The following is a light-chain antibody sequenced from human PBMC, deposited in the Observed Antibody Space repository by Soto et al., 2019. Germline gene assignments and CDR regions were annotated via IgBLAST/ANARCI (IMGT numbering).Light chain of an antibody. CDR3: QVWDSSSDHVV. CDR2: DDS. V-gene: IGLV3-21*02. J-gene: IGLJ2*01. Sequence: SYELTQPPSVSVAPGQTARITCGGNNIGSNSVHWYQQKPGQAPVLVVYDDSDRPSGIPERFSGSNSGNTATLTISRVEAGDEADYYCQVWDSSSDHVVFGGGTKVTVL. CDR1: NIGSNS.